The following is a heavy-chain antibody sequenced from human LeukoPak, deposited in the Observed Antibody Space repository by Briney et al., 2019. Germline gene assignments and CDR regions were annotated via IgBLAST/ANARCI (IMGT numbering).Heavy chain of an antibody. CDR3: TRENRPFCPFAF. D-gene: IGHD3-3*01. J-gene: IGHJ4*02. CDR2: IAHDGTR. Sequence: SETLSLTCGVSGGSIDSTNYWRWVRQAPGKGLEWIGEIAHDGTRNYNPSLRSRVAMSFDRANNYFSLSLTAVTAADTALHYCTRENRPFCPFAFWGQGVMVTVSS. CDR1: GGSIDSTNY. V-gene: IGHV4-4*02.